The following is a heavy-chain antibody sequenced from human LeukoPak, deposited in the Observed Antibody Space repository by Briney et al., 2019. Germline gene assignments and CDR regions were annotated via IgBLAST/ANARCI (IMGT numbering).Heavy chain of an antibody. V-gene: IGHV3-23*01. Sequence: GGSLRLSCTASGFTFDSYAMSWVRQAPGKGLEWVSSISGGSEDTYYADSVKGRFTISRDNSKSTLYLQMNSLRAEDTAVYYCAKDPNYYDSSWNAFDIWGQGTMVTVSS. CDR2: ISGGSEDT. CDR3: AKDPNYYDSSWNAFDI. D-gene: IGHD3-22*01. J-gene: IGHJ3*02. CDR1: GFTFDSYA.